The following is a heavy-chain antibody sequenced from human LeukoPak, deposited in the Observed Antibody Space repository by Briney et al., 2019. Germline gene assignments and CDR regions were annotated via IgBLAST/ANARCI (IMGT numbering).Heavy chain of an antibody. CDR1: GFTFSNYG. D-gene: IGHD4-11*01. J-gene: IGHJ6*03. CDR2: VRYDESTK. Sequence: GGSLRLSCAASGFTFSNYGMHWVRQAPGKGLEWVAFVRYDESTKFYADSVKGRFTISRDNSKTTLYLQMNSLRAEDTAVYYCARVGGGSKSYYYMDVWGKGTTVTVSS. CDR3: ARVGGGSKSYYYMDV. V-gene: IGHV3-30*02.